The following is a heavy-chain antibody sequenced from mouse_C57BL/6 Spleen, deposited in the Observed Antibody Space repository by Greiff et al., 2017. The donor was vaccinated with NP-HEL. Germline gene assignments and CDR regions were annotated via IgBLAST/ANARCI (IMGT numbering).Heavy chain of an antibody. CDR1: GFTFSSYA. CDR3: AGDGSFAY. CDR2: ISDGGSYT. V-gene: IGHV5-4*01. J-gene: IGHJ3*01. D-gene: IGHD2-2*01. Sequence: EVHLVESGGGLVKPGGSLKLSCAASGFTFSSYAMSWVRQTPEKRLEWVATISDGGSYTYYPDNVKGRFTISRDNAKNNLYLQMSHLKSEDTAMYYCAGDGSFAYWGQGTLVTVSA.